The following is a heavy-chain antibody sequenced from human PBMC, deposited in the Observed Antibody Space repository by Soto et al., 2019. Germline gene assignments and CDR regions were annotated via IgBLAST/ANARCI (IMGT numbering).Heavy chain of an antibody. J-gene: IGHJ4*02. CDR3: ARTTTVSTFDY. CDR2: IYHSGST. Sequence: SETLSLTCAVSGGSISSGGYSWSWIRQPPGKGLEWIGYIYHSGSTYYNPSLKSRVTISVDRSKNQFSLKLSSVTAADTAVYYCARTTTVSTFDYWGQGTLVTVSS. D-gene: IGHD4-17*01. V-gene: IGHV4-30-2*01. CDR1: GGSISSGGYS.